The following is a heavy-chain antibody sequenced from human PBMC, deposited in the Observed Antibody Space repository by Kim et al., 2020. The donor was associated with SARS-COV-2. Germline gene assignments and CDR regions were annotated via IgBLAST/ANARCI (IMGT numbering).Heavy chain of an antibody. CDR1: GYTFTSYD. D-gene: IGHD2-15*01. V-gene: IGHV1-8*01. CDR2: MNPNSGNT. J-gene: IGHJ6*02. CDR3: ARPLLVQTSWPPQYYYYGMDV. Sequence: ASVKVSCKASGYTFTSYDINWVRQATGQGLEWMGWMNPNSGNTGYAQKFQGRVTMTRNTSISTAYMELSSLRSEDTAVYYCARPLLVQTSWPPQYYYYGMDVWGQGTTVTVSS.